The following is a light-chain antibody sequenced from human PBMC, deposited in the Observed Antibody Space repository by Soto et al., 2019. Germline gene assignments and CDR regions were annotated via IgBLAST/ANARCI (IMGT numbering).Light chain of an antibody. CDR2: GAS. Sequence: EIVLTQSPGTLSLSPGERATLSCRASQSVSSSYLAWYQQKPGQAPRLLIYGASSRATSIPDRFSGSGSGTDFTLTISRLEPEDCAVYYCQQYGSSRTFGQGTKVDIK. V-gene: IGKV3-20*01. J-gene: IGKJ1*01. CDR1: QSVSSSY. CDR3: QQYGSSRT.